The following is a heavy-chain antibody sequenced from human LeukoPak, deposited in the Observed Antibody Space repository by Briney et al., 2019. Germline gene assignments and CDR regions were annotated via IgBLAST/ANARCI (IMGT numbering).Heavy chain of an antibody. D-gene: IGHD2-15*01. CDR3: ARDGDPNCSGGSCYFYYYYYGMDV. Sequence: GGSLRLSCAASGFTFSSYEMNWVRQAPGKGLEWVSYISSSGSTIYYADSVKGRFTISRDNAKSSLYLQMNSLRAEDTAVYYCARDGDPNCSGGSCYFYYYYYGMDVWGKGTTVTVSS. CDR1: GFTFSSYE. V-gene: IGHV3-48*03. CDR2: ISSSGSTI. J-gene: IGHJ6*04.